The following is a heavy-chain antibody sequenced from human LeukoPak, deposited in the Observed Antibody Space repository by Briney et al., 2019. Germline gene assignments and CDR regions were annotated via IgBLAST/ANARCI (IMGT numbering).Heavy chain of an antibody. CDR3: ARGGFLGPDY. Sequence: PGGSLRLSCAASGFSFSNYGMNWVRQAPGKGLEWVSAISRSGDSTYYAASVKGRFTISRDNSENTLFLQMNSLRADDTAVYFCARGGFLGPDYWGQGTLVTVSS. J-gene: IGHJ4*02. D-gene: IGHD3-16*01. CDR1: GFSFSNYG. CDR2: ISRSGDST. V-gene: IGHV3-23*01.